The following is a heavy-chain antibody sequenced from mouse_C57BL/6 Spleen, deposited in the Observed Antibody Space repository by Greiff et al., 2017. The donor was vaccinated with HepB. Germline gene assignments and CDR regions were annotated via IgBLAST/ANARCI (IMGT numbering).Heavy chain of an antibody. CDR2: IHPNSGST. Sequence: QVQLQQPGAELVKPGASVKLSCKASGYTFTSYWMHWVKQRPGQGLEWIGMIHPNSGSTNYNEKFKSKATLTVDKSSSTAYMQLSSLTSEDSAVYYCARIDYDGGFAYWGQGTLVTVSA. V-gene: IGHV1-64*01. J-gene: IGHJ3*01. CDR3: ARIDYDGGFAY. CDR1: GYTFTSYW. D-gene: IGHD2-4*01.